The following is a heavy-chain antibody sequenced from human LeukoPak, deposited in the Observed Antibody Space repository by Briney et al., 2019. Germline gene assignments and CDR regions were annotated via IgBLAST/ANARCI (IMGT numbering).Heavy chain of an antibody. D-gene: IGHD1-26*01. CDR1: GGTFSSYA. CDR3: ASGPGTPKGIDY. CDR2: IITIFGTA. V-gene: IGHV1-69*01. Sequence: SVKVSCKASGGTFSSYAISWVRQAPGQGLEWMGGIITIFGTANYAQKFQGRVTITADESTSTAYMELCSLRSEDTAVYYCASGPGTPKGIDYWGQGTLVTVSS. J-gene: IGHJ4*02.